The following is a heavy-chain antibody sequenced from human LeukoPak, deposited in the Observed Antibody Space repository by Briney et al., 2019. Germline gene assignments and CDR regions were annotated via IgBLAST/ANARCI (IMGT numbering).Heavy chain of an antibody. CDR2: IYYSGST. Sequence: PSETLSLTCTVSGVSISSYYWSWIRQAPGKGLEWIGYIYYSGSTNYNPSLKSRVTMSVDTSKNQFSLKLSSVAAADTGVYYCARGPAAGPDYPDYYGMDVWGQGSTVTVSS. V-gene: IGHV4-59*01. CDR1: GVSISSYY. CDR3: ARGPAAGPDYPDYYGMDV. D-gene: IGHD6-13*01. J-gene: IGHJ6*02.